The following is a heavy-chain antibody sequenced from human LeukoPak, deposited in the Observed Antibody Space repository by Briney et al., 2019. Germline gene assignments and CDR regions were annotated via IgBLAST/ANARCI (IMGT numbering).Heavy chain of an antibody. D-gene: IGHD4-11*01. Sequence: PGGSLRLSCAASGFTFSSYGMHWVRQAPGKGLEWVAFIRYDGSNKYYADSVKGRFSISRDNAKNTLYLQMNSLSAEDTAVYYCARGGAYSNYYFDYWGQGALVIVSS. CDR1: GFTFSSYG. CDR2: IRYDGSNK. J-gene: IGHJ4*02. V-gene: IGHV3-30*02. CDR3: ARGGAYSNYYFDY.